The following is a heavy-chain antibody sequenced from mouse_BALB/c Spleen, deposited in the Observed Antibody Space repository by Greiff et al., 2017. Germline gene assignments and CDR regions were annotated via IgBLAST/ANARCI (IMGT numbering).Heavy chain of an antibody. J-gene: IGHJ2*01. CDR1: GFNIKDTY. Sequence: VQLQQSGAELVKPGASVKLSCTASGFNIKDTYMHWVKQRPEQGLEWIGRIDPANGNTKYDPKFQGKATITAGTSSNTAYLQLSSLTSEDAAVYYCPYGNYGGGYWGQGTTLTVSS. V-gene: IGHV14-3*02. D-gene: IGHD2-1*01. CDR3: PYGNYGGGY. CDR2: IDPANGNT.